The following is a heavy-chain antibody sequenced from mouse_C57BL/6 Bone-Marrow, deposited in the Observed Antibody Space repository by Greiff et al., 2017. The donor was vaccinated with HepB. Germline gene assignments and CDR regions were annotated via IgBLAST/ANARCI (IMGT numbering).Heavy chain of an antibody. D-gene: IGHD1-1*01. V-gene: IGHV1-26*01. CDR3: ARDTRLLL. Sequence: VQLQQSGPELVKLGASVKISCKASGYTFTDYYMNWVKQSHGKSLEWIGDINPNNGGTSYNQKFKGKATLTVDKSSSTAYMELRSLTSEDSAVYYCARDTRLLLWGQGTTLTVSS. CDR1: GYTFTDYY. CDR2: INPNNGGT. J-gene: IGHJ2*01.